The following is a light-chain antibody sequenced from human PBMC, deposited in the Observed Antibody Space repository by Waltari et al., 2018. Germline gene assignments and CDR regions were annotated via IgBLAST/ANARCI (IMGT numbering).Light chain of an antibody. CDR1: SSDVGRYNL. J-gene: IGLJ1*01. CDR3: CSYAGSATPYV. Sequence: QSALTQPASVSGSPGQSITISCTGTSSDVGRYNLVSWYQQHPGKAPKLMIFEVTKRPSGVSNRFSGPTSGNTASLTISGLQAEDEADYYCCSYAGSATPYVFGTGTKVTVL. CDR2: EVT. V-gene: IGLV2-23*02.